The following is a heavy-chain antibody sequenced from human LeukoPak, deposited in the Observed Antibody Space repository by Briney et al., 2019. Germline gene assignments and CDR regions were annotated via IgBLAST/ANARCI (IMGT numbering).Heavy chain of an antibody. D-gene: IGHD3-22*01. CDR3: ARRTGGYASDVFDI. V-gene: IGHV4-59*08. J-gene: IGHJ3*02. CDR2: IYYTGST. CDR1: GGSISSYY. Sequence: SETLSLTCTVSGGSISSYYWSWIRQPPGKGLEWIGYIYYTGSTNYSPSLKSRVTIAVDTSKKQFSLNMSSVTAADTAVYYCARRTGGYASDVFDIWGQGTMVTVSS.